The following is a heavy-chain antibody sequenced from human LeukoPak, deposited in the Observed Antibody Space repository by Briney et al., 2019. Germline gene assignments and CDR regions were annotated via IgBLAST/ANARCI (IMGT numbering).Heavy chain of an antibody. J-gene: IGHJ5*02. Sequence: GRSLRLSCAASGFTFSSYGMHWVRQAPGKGLEWVAVMWYDGSNKYYADSVKGRFTISRDNSKNTPYLQMNSLRAEDTAVYYCAKENNPEASSRNWFDPWGQGTLVTVSS. CDR3: AKENNPEASSRNWFDP. V-gene: IGHV3-33*06. D-gene: IGHD6-19*01. CDR2: MWYDGSNK. CDR1: GFTFSSYG.